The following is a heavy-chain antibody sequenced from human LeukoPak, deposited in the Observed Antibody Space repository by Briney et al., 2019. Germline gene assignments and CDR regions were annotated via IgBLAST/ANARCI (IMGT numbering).Heavy chain of an antibody. D-gene: IGHD5-18*01. Sequence: SETLSLTCTVSGVSISSHYWSWIRQPPGKGLGWIGYMFDSENTKDNPSLKSRITLSADTSKNQFSLRLSSVTAADTAVYYCATIKRGYIYGYFDFWGQGILVTVSS. CDR2: MFDSENT. CDR1: GVSISSHY. V-gene: IGHV4-59*11. CDR3: ATIKRGYIYGYFDF. J-gene: IGHJ4*02.